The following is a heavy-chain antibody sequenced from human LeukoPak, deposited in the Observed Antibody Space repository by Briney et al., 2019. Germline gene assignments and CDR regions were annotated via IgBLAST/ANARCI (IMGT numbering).Heavy chain of an antibody. Sequence: SETLSLTCAVYGGSFSGYYWSWLRQPPGKGLEWIGEINHSGSTNYNPSLKSRVTISVDTSKNQFSLKLSSVTAADTAVYYCARANYYGSGIPPYGMDVWGQGTTVTVSS. J-gene: IGHJ6*02. CDR1: GGSFSGYY. D-gene: IGHD3-10*01. V-gene: IGHV4-34*01. CDR3: ARANYYGSGIPPYGMDV. CDR2: INHSGST.